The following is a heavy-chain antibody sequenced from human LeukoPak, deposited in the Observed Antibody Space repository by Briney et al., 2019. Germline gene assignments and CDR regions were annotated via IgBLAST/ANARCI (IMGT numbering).Heavy chain of an antibody. D-gene: IGHD3-22*01. J-gene: IGHJ4*02. CDR1: GFSFSGYG. CDR3: ARVGDYENSGSQPFDY. V-gene: IGHV3-30*02. Sequence: GGSLRLSCAASGFSFSGYGMHWVRQAPGKGLEWVAFIRYDESTKDYTDSVKGRFTISRDNSKNMLYLEVNSLRVEDTAVYYCARVGDYENSGSQPFDYWGQGTLVTVSS. CDR2: IRYDESTK.